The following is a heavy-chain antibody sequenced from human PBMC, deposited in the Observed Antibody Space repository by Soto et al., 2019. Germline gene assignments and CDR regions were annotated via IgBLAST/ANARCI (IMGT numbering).Heavy chain of an antibody. CDR1: GGSISSYY. CDR3: ARRYCSSTSCPDAFDI. V-gene: IGHV4-59*08. D-gene: IGHD2-2*01. CDR2: IYYSGST. J-gene: IGHJ3*02. Sequence: SVTQSLTCPVSGGSISSYYLSWIRQPPGKGLEWIGYIYYSGSTNYNPSPKSRVTISVDTSKNQFSLKLSSVTAADTAVYYCARRYCSSTSCPDAFDIWGQGTMVTVSS.